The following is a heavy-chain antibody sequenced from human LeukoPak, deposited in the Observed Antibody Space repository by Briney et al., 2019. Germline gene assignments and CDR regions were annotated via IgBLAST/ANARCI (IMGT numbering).Heavy chain of an antibody. J-gene: IGHJ3*02. CDR2: ISPYNGNT. Sequence: ASVTVSCKASGYTLTSYGLSWVRPAPGQGREWMGWISPYNGNTHYPQKLQGRVTMTTDTSTSTAYMELRSLRSDDTAVYYCARDASAPYCGGDCYSPGAFDIWGQGTMVAVSS. D-gene: IGHD2-21*02. CDR1: GYTLTSYG. CDR3: ARDASAPYCGGDCYSPGAFDI. V-gene: IGHV1-18*01.